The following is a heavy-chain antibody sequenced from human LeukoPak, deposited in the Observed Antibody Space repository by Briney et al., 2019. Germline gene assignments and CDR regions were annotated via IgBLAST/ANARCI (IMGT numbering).Heavy chain of an antibody. CDR2: ISSSSSYI. V-gene: IGHV3-21*01. CDR1: GFTFSSYS. J-gene: IGHJ6*03. CDR3: AREGHYYYMDV. Sequence: GGSLRLSCAASGFTFSSYSMNWVRRAPGKGLEWVSSISSSSSYIYYADSVKGRFTISRDNAKNSLYLQMNSLRAEDTAVYYCAREGHYYYMDVWGKGTTVTVSS.